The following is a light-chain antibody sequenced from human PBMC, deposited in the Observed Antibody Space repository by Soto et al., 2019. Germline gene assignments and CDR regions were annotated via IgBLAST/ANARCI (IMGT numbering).Light chain of an antibody. CDR3: AAWDDSLSGQV. CDR1: SSNIGSNY. CDR2: RNN. J-gene: IGLJ1*01. Sequence: QSVLTQPPSASGTPGQRVTISCSGSSSNIGSNYVYWYQQLPGTAPKLLIYRNNQRPSGVPDRFSGSKSGTSASLAISGLPSEDDADYYCAAWDDSLSGQVFGTGTKLTVL. V-gene: IGLV1-47*01.